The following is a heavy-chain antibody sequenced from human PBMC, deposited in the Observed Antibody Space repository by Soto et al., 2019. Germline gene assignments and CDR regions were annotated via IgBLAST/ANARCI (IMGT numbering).Heavy chain of an antibody. Sequence: QVQLVESGGGVVQPGRSLRLSCAASGFTFSSYGMHWVRQAPGKGLEWVAVIWYDGSNKYYADSVKGRFTISRDNSKNTLYLQMTSLRAEDTAVYYCARDSEYCSCGSCYSGVDAFDIWGQGTMVTVSS. CDR3: ARDSEYCSCGSCYSGVDAFDI. V-gene: IGHV3-33*01. D-gene: IGHD2-15*01. CDR2: IWYDGSNK. J-gene: IGHJ3*02. CDR1: GFTFSSYG.